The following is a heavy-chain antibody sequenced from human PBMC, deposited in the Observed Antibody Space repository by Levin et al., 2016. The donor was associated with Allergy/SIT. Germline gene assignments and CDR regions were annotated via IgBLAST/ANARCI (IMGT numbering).Heavy chain of an antibody. CDR2: TWYDGSNK. V-gene: IGHV3-33*01. D-gene: IGHD3-10*01. CDR3: ARATHYYGSGSDHPFQRAYFYYMDV. J-gene: IGHJ6*03. CDR1: GFTFSSYA. Sequence: GGSLRLSCAASGFTFSSYAMHWVRQAPGKGLEWVALTWYDGSNKYYADSVKGRFTISRDNSKNTLYLQMNSPRAEDTAVYYCARATHYYGSGSDHPFQRAYFYYMDVWGKGTTVTVSS.